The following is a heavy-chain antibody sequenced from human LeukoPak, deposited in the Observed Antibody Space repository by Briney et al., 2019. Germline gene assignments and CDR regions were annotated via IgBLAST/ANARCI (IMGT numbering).Heavy chain of an antibody. J-gene: IGHJ4*02. CDR2: IYYSGST. CDR3: ARGGHSSSWYGGYYFDY. Sequence: PSETLSLTCTVSGGSISSYYWSWIRQPPGKGLEWIGYIYYSGSTNYNPSLKSRVTISVDTSKNQFSLKLSSVTAADTAVYYCARGGHSSSWYGGYYFDYWGQGTLVTVSS. D-gene: IGHD6-13*01. CDR1: GGSISSYY. V-gene: IGHV4-59*01.